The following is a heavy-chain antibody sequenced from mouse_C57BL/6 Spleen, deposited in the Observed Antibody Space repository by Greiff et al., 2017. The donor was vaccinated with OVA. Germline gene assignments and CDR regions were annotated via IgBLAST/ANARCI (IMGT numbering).Heavy chain of an antibody. V-gene: IGHV1-59*01. J-gene: IGHJ3*01. Sequence: VQLQQPGAELVRPGTSVKLSCKASGYTFTSYWMHWVKQRPGQGLEWIGVIDPSDSYTNYNQKFKGKATLTVDTSSSTAYMQLSSLTSEDSAVYYCARRDYYGSSYFAYWGQGTLVTVSA. D-gene: IGHD1-1*01. CDR2: IDPSDSYT. CDR3: ARRDYYGSSYFAY. CDR1: GYTFTSYW.